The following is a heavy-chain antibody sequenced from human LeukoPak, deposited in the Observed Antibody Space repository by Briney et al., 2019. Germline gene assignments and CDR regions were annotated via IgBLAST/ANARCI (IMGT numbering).Heavy chain of an antibody. V-gene: IGHV1-69*10. D-gene: IGHD3-3*01. Sequence: SVKVSCKASGGTFSDYALNWVRQAPGQGLEWMGVFIPILDTANSTQKFQGRLTITADISTNTVYMELSSLRFGDTAVYFCAGIPVFGVVLHQEPVWGKGTTVTVSS. CDR2: FIPILDTA. CDR3: AGIPVFGVVLHQEPV. CDR1: GGTFSDYA. J-gene: IGHJ6*03.